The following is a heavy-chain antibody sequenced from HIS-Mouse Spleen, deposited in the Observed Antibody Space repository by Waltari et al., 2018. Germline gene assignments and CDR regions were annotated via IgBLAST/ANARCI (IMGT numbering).Heavy chain of an antibody. V-gene: IGHV4-39*07. D-gene: IGHD6-13*01. CDR1: GGSISSSSYY. CDR3: AREIPYSSSWYDWYLDL. J-gene: IGHJ2*01. Sequence: QLQLQESGPGLVKPSETLSLTCTVSGGSISSSSYYWGWIRQPPGKGLEWIGSIYYSGSTYTNPSLKSRVTISVDASKNQFSLKLSSVTAADTAVYYCAREIPYSSSWYDWYLDLWGRGTLVTVSS. CDR2: IYYSGST.